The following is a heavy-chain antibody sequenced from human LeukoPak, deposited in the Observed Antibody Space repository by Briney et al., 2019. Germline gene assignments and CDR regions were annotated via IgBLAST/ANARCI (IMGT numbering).Heavy chain of an antibody. Sequence: GGSLRLSCAASGFTFSSYGMSWVRQAPGKGLEWVSSISDDGRSTYYADSVKGRFTISKDNSKHTMYLQMNNLGAEDTAIYYCAKRVPYTSSSVYFDYWGQGTLVTVSS. V-gene: IGHV3-23*01. D-gene: IGHD6-6*01. CDR1: GFTFSSYG. CDR2: ISDDGRST. CDR3: AKRVPYTSSSVYFDY. J-gene: IGHJ4*02.